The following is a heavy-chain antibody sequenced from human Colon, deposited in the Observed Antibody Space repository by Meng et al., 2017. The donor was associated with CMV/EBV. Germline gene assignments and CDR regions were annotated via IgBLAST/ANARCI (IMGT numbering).Heavy chain of an antibody. CDR1: GYTFSDYY. D-gene: IGHD6-19*01. CDR3: VRSSGWSLFDY. Sequence: QGQLMRSGAGVKEPGAPVKVSCKTSGYTFSDYYMHWVRQAPGQGLEWMGWIRSDGSATNYAQKFRGRVTMTRDASVSTAYMELSGLTSDDTAVYFCVRSSGWSLFDYWGPGALVTVSS. J-gene: IGHJ4*02. V-gene: IGHV1-2*02. CDR2: IRSDGSAT.